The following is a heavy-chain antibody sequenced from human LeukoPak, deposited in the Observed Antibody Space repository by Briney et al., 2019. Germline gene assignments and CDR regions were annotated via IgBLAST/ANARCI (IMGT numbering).Heavy chain of an antibody. CDR1: GYTFTSYG. CDR2: ISAYNGNT. Sequence: ASVTVSFTASGYTFTSYGISWVRQAPGQGLEWMGWISAYNGNTNYAQKLQGRVTMTTDTSTSTAYMELRSLRSDDTAVYYCARATEVSYRSNRFDPWGQGTLVTVSS. D-gene: IGHD1-26*01. J-gene: IGHJ5*02. CDR3: ARATEVSYRSNRFDP. V-gene: IGHV1-18*01.